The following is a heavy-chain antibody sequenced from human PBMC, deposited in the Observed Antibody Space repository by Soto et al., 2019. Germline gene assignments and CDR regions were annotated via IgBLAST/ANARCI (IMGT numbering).Heavy chain of an antibody. CDR1: GGSISSGGYY. CDR3: ASGSSIAGLYYGMDV. Sequence: QVQLQESGPGLVKPSQTLSLTCTVSGGSISSGGYYWTWIRQHPGKGLEWIGYNYYSGITYYNPSLRGRVTISLDTSKTPSSPKLSSVTAADTAVYYCASGSSIAGLYYGMDVWGQGTTVTVSS. J-gene: IGHJ6*02. CDR2: NYYSGIT. V-gene: IGHV4-31*03. D-gene: IGHD6-6*01.